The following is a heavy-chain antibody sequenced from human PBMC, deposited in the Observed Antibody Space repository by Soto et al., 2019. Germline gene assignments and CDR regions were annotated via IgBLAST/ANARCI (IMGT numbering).Heavy chain of an antibody. CDR3: ARDTGGSYDY. CDR2: TRNKANSYTT. Sequence: EVQLVESGGGLVQPGGSLRLSCAASGFTFSDYYMDWVRQVPGKGLEWVGRTRNKANSYTTEYAASVRGRFSISRDDSKDSMYLQMYSLKTEDTAVYYCARDTGGSYDYWGQGALVTDSS. V-gene: IGHV3-72*01. J-gene: IGHJ4*02. CDR1: GFTFSDYY. D-gene: IGHD3-16*01.